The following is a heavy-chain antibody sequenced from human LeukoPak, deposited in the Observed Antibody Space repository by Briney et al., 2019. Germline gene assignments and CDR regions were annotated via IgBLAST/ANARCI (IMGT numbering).Heavy chain of an antibody. CDR1: GFTFSSYE. D-gene: IGHD5-12*01. Sequence: GGSLRLSCAASGFTFSSYEINWVRQAPGKGLEWFSYISSSGGTIYYADSVKGRFTISRDNAKNSLYLQMNSLRAEDTAVYYCARKQVDSVAMEYYFDYWGQGTLVTVSA. V-gene: IGHV3-48*03. CDR3: ARKQVDSVAMEYYFDY. J-gene: IGHJ4*02. CDR2: ISSSGGTI.